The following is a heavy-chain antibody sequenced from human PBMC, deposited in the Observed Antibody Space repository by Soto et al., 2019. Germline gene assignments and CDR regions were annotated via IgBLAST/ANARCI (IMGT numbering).Heavy chain of an antibody. D-gene: IGHD3-9*01. V-gene: IGHV3-66*01. CDR2: IYSGGST. CDR3: ARDSSDWTDAFDI. J-gene: IGHJ3*02. CDR1: GLTVSSNY. Sequence: VGSLRLSCAASGLTVSSNYMSWVRQAPGKGLEWVSVIYSGGSTYYADSVKGRFTISRDNSKNTLYLQMNSLRAEDTAVYYCARDSSDWTDAFDIWGQGTMVTVSS.